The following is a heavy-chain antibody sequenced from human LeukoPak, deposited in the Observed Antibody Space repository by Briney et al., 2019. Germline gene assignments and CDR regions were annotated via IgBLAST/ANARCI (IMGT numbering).Heavy chain of an antibody. J-gene: IGHJ4*02. V-gene: IGHV4-39*01. CDR2: IPYSGNA. CDR3: ARYPYSGISGWQAFDY. Sequence: SETLSLTCTVSGGSVSSGSSYWGWIRQPPGQGLEWIGTIPYSGNAYYSPSLKSRVTISVDTSKNQFSLKVSSVTAADTAVYYCARYPYSGISGWQAFDYWGQGTLVTVSS. CDR1: GGSVSSGSSY. D-gene: IGHD6-19*01.